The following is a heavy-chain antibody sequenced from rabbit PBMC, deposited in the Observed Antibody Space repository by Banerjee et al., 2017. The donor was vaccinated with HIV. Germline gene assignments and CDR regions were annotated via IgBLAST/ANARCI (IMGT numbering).Heavy chain of an antibody. D-gene: IGHD1-1*01. CDR2: INTSSGNT. CDR1: AFSFSNKYV. CDR3: ARGGVGSTGYTYAFDP. Sequence: QEQLEESGGDLVKPEGSLTLTCTASAFSFSNKYVMCWVRQAPGKGLEWIACINTSSGNTVYASWAKGRFTISRTSSTTVTLQMTSLTAADTATYFCARGGVGSTGYTYAFDPWGPGTLVTVS. V-gene: IGHV1S45*01. J-gene: IGHJ2*01.